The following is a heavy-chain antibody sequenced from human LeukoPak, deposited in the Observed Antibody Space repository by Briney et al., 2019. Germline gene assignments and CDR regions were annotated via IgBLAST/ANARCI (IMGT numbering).Heavy chain of an antibody. D-gene: IGHD3-10*02. CDR3: AELGITMIGGV. CDR2: IKEDGSEK. CDR1: GFTFSSYW. J-gene: IGHJ6*04. V-gene: IGHV3-7*01. Sequence: GGSLRLSCAASGFTFSSYWMTWVRQAPGKGLEWVANIKEDGSEKYYVDSVKGRFSISRDNAKNSLYLQMNSLRAEDTAVYYCAELGITMIGGVWGKGTTVTISS.